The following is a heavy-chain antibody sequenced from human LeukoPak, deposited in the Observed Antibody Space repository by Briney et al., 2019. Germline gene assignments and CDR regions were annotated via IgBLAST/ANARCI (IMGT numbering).Heavy chain of an antibody. J-gene: IGHJ4*02. D-gene: IGHD4/OR15-4a*01. Sequence: PSETLSLTPTVSRDSISSSSYYCVWIRQPPGKGLEWIGNIYYSGSTYYNPSLNSRVTISVDTSKNQFSLKLSSVAAADTAVYYCASMTITLNFFDYWGQGTLVTVSS. V-gene: IGHV4-39*01. CDR3: ASMTITLNFFDY. CDR2: IYYSGST. CDR1: RDSISSSSYY.